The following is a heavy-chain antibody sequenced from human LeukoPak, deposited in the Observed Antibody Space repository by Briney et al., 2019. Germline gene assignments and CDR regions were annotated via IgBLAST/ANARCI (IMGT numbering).Heavy chain of an antibody. CDR2: IYYSGRT. V-gene: IGHV4-34*01. CDR3: ARHTSYYYDTIDAFDI. CDR1: GGSFSDYS. J-gene: IGHJ3*02. D-gene: IGHD3-22*01. Sequence: SETLSLTCAVYGGSFSDYSWSWIRQPPGKGLEWIGTIYYSGRTHYNPSLKSRVTISVDTSKNQFSLKLSSVTAADTAVYYCARHTSYYYDTIDAFDIWGQGTTVTVSS.